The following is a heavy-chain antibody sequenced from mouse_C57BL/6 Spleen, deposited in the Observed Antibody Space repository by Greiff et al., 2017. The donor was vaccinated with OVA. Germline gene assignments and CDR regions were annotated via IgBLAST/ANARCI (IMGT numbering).Heavy chain of an antibody. D-gene: IGHD6-2*01. V-gene: IGHV10-1*01. J-gene: IGHJ4*01. CDR1: GFSFTTYA. CDR3: VRVSYYYAMDY. CDR2: IRSISNNYAT. Sequence: EVQGVESGGGLVQPKGSLKLSCAASGFSFTTYAMNWVRQAPGKGLEWVARIRSISNNYATYYADSVKDRFTISRDDSESMLYLQMNNLKTEDTAMYYCVRVSYYYAMDYWGQGTSVTVSS.